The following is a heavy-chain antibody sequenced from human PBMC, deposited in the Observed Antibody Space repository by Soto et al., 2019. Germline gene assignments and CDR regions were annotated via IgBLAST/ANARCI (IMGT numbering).Heavy chain of an antibody. CDR1: GGSISSGGYY. CDR3: ATRGGGKYFDY. Sequence: SETLSLTCTVSGGSISSGGYYWSWIRQHPGKGLEWIGYIYYSGSTYYNPSLKSRVTISVDTSKNQFSLKLSSVTAAETAVYYCATRGGGKYFDYWGQGTLVTVSS. V-gene: IGHV4-31*02. J-gene: IGHJ4*02. D-gene: IGHD3-16*01. CDR2: IYYSGST.